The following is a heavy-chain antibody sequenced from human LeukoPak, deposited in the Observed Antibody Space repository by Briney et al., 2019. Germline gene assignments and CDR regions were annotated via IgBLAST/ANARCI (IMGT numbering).Heavy chain of an antibody. J-gene: IGHJ4*02. CDR3: ARGGYCSGGSCYSFDY. V-gene: IGHV4-61*02. CDR1: GGSISSGSYY. CDR2: IYTSGST. D-gene: IGHD2-15*01. Sequence: KPSETLSLTCTVSGGSISSGSYYWSWIRQPAGKGLEWIGRIYTSGSTNYNPSLKSRVTISVDTSKNQFSLKLSSVTAADTAVYYCARGGYCSGGSCYSFDYWGQGTLVTVSS.